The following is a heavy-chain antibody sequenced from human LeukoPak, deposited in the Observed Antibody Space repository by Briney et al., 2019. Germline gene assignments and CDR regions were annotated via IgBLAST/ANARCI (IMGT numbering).Heavy chain of an antibody. J-gene: IGHJ4*02. CDR1: GFNFRTYN. CDR3: ARGHNSGYYLKY. Sequence: GGSLRLSCVGSGFNFRTYNLNWVRQAPGKGLEWVSDISGSSSYTDYADSVKGRFTISKDNANSSEFLQMDSLRAEDTAVYYCARGHNSGYYLKYWGQGTLVTVSS. D-gene: IGHD3-22*01. CDR2: ISGSSSYT. V-gene: IGHV3-21*05.